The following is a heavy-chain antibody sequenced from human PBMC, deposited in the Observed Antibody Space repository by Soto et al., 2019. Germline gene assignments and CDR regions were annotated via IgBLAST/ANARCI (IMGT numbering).Heavy chain of an antibody. CDR1: GFTFSTYG. CDR3: AKDPKEYYYGSGSYNYYYYGMDV. Sequence: GGSLRLSCAASGFTFSTYGMHWVRQAPGKGLEWVAVISYDGSKKYYADPVKGRSTISRDNSKNTLYLQMNSLRAEDTAVYYCAKDPKEYYYGSGSYNYYYYGMDVWGQGTTVTVSS. V-gene: IGHV3-30*18. J-gene: IGHJ6*02. CDR2: ISYDGSKK. D-gene: IGHD3-10*01.